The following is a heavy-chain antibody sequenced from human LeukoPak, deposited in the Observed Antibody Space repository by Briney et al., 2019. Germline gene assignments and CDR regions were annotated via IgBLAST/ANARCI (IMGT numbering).Heavy chain of an antibody. V-gene: IGHV3-23*01. Sequence: GGSLRLSCAGSGFTFSSYARSWVRQALGKGLEWVSATDGSGGSASYADSARGRFTISRDNSKNTLYLQMNSLRVEDTAVYYCAKDRPHPSAEPTNFDYWGQGTLVTVSS. D-gene: IGHD1-14*01. CDR2: TDGSGGSA. CDR1: GFTFSSYA. J-gene: IGHJ4*02. CDR3: AKDRPHPSAEPTNFDY.